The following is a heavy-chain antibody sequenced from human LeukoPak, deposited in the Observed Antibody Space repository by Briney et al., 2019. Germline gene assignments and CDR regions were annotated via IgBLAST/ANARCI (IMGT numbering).Heavy chain of an antibody. CDR3: ARGYGGIAAAGTDY. V-gene: IGHV1-8*01. CDR1: GYTFTSYD. Sequence: ASVKVSCKASGYTFTSYDINWVRQATGQGLEWMGWMNPNSGNTGYAQKFQGRVTMIRNTSISTAYMELSSLRSEGTAVYYCARGYGGIAAAGTDYWGQGTLVTVSS. D-gene: IGHD6-13*01. CDR2: MNPNSGNT. J-gene: IGHJ4*02.